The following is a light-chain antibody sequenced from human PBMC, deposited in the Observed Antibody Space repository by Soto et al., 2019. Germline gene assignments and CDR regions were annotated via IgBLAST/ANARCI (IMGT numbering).Light chain of an antibody. CDR1: SGYSNYR. Sequence: QSVLTQPPSASASLGASVTLTCTLSSGYSNYRVAWYQQRPGKGPRFVMRVGTGGIVGSKGDGIPDRFSVLGSGLNRYLTIKNIQEEDESDYHCGADHGSGNNFVVVFGGGTKLTVL. V-gene: IGLV9-49*01. CDR3: GADHGSGNNFVVV. J-gene: IGLJ2*01. CDR2: VGTGGIVG.